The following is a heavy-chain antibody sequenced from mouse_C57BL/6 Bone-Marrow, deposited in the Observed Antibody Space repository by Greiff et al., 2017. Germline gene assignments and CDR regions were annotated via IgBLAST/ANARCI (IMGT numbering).Heavy chain of an antibody. Sequence: VQLQQSGAELARPGASVKLSCKASGYTFTSYGISWVKQRTGQGLEWIGEIYPRSGNTYYNEKFKGKATLTADKSSSTAYMELRSLTSEDSAVYFCARRITTVVATDVSFAYWGQVTLVTVSA. J-gene: IGHJ3*01. D-gene: IGHD1-1*01. CDR3: ARRITTVVATDVSFAY. V-gene: IGHV1-81*01. CDR2: IYPRSGNT. CDR1: GYTFTSYG.